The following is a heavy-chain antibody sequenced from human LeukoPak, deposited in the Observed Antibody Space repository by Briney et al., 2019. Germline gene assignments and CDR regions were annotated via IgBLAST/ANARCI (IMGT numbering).Heavy chain of an antibody. J-gene: IGHJ6*04. Sequence: GESLKISCKSSGYSFTSYWIGWVRQMPGKGLEWMGIIYPGDSDTRYSPSFQGQVTISADKSISTAYLQWSSLKASDTAMYYCARHAYYSNLDYGMDVWGKGTTVTVSS. D-gene: IGHD4-11*01. CDR3: ARHAYYSNLDYGMDV. CDR1: GYSFTSYW. CDR2: IYPGDSDT. V-gene: IGHV5-51*01.